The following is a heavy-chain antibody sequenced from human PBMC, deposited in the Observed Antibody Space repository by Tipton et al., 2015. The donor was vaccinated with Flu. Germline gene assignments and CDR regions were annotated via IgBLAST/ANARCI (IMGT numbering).Heavy chain of an antibody. J-gene: IGHJ4*02. D-gene: IGHD1-26*01. CDR2: IHYSGLT. V-gene: IGHV4-39*01. CDR1: GGSISDSAYY. CDR3: ARLSYYDVDLKNFYFDY. Sequence: TLSLTCTVSGGSISDSAYYWDWIRQPPGKGLEWIGSIHYSGLTYYNPSLKSRVTISVDTSKSQFSLMLRSVTAADTAVYFCARLSYYDVDLKNFYFDYWGQGALVTVSS.